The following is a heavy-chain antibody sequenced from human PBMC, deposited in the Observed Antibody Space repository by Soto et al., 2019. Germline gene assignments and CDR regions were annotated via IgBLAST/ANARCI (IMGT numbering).Heavy chain of an antibody. CDR1: GFTFSSYT. Sequence: EVQLVESGGGLVKPGGSLRLSCAASGFTFSSYTMNWVRQAPGKGLEWVSSIYSSRSYIYYADSVKGRFTISRDNAKNSLYLQMNSLRAEDTAVYYCARESIAARNIDYWGQGTLVTASS. CDR2: IYSSRSYI. J-gene: IGHJ4*02. D-gene: IGHD6-6*01. V-gene: IGHV3-21*01. CDR3: ARESIAARNIDY.